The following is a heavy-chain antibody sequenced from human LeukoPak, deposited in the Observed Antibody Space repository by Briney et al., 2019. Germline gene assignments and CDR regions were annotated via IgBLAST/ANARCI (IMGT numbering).Heavy chain of an antibody. CDR2: INPNSGGT. D-gene: IGHD6-13*01. Sequence: GASVKVSCKASGYTFTGYYMHWVRQAPGQGLEWMGWINPNSGGTNYAQKFQGRVTMTRDTSISTAYMELSRLRSDDTAVYYCARVGIAAQRYYYYYYMDVWGKGTTVTISS. CDR3: ARVGIAAQRYYYYYYMDV. V-gene: IGHV1-2*02. CDR1: GYTFTGYY. J-gene: IGHJ6*03.